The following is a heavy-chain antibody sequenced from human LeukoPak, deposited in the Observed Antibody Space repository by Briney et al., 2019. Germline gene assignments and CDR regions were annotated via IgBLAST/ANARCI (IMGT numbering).Heavy chain of an antibody. CDR2: ISAYNGNT. V-gene: IGHV1-18*01. CDR3: ARLRLGELSLGFDP. Sequence: GASVKVSCKASGYTFTSYGISWVRQAPGQGLEWMGWISAYNGNTNYAQKHQGRVTMTTDTSTSTAYMELRSLRSDDTAVYYCARLRLGELSLGFDPWGQGTLVTVSS. D-gene: IGHD3-16*02. CDR1: GYTFTSYG. J-gene: IGHJ5*02.